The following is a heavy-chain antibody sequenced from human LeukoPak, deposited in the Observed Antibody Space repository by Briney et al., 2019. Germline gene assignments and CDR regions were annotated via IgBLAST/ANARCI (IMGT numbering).Heavy chain of an antibody. CDR3: ARLRFLESLSGGADAFDI. CDR1: GYTFTSYG. CDR2: ISAYNGNT. J-gene: IGHJ3*02. V-gene: IGHV1-18*01. Sequence: ASVKVSCKASGYTFTSYGISWVRQAPGQGLEWMGWISAYNGNTNYAQKLQGRVTMTTDTSTSTTYMELRSLRSDDTAVYYCARLRFLESLSGGADAFDIWGQGTMVTVSS. D-gene: IGHD3-3*01.